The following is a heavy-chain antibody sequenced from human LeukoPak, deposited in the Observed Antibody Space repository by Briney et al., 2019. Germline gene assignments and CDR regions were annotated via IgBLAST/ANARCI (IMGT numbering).Heavy chain of an antibody. V-gene: IGHV1-46*01. Sequence: ASVTVSCKASGYTFTSYYMHLVRQAPGQGLEWTGIINPSGGSTSYAQKFQGRVTMTRDMSTSTVYMELSSVRSEDTAVYYCARDWGRYDSSGPTTWGQGTLVTVSS. J-gene: IGHJ4*02. CDR1: GYTFTSYY. CDR3: ARDWGRYDSSGPTT. CDR2: INPSGGST. D-gene: IGHD3-22*01.